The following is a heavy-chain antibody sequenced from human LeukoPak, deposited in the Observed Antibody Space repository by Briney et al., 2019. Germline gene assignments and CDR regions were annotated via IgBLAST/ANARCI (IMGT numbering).Heavy chain of an antibody. D-gene: IGHD3-10*01. CDR2: IIPIFGTA. Sequence: SVKVSCKASGGTFSSYAISWVRQAPGQGLEWMGGIIPIFGTANYAQKFQGRVTITADKSTSTAYMELSSLRSEDTAVYYCARATSRFAGDAFDIWGQGTMVTVSS. CDR1: GGTFSSYA. CDR3: ARATSRFAGDAFDI. J-gene: IGHJ3*02. V-gene: IGHV1-69*06.